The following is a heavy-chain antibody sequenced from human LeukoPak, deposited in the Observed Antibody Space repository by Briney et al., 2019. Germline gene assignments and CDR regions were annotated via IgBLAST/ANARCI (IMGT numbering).Heavy chain of an antibody. CDR1: GGSISSGSYY. V-gene: IGHV4-39*01. D-gene: IGHD3-22*01. J-gene: IGHJ5*02. CDR3: ARHFYYDGSALFDP. CDR2: IYYSGST. Sequence: PSETLSLTCTVSGGSISSGSYYWGWIRQPPGKGLEWIGSIYYSGSTYYNPSLKSRVTISIDTSKTQFSLKLSSVTAADTAVYYCARHFYYDGSALFDPWGQGTLVTVSS.